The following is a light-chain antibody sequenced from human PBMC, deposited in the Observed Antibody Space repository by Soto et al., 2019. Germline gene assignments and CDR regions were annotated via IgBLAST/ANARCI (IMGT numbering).Light chain of an antibody. CDR3: QQRSSWPPIT. V-gene: IGKV3D-20*02. CDR2: GAS. Sequence: EIVLTQSPGTLSLSPGERATLSCRASQSVSSSYLAWYQQRPGQAPRLLIYGASNRATGIPARFSGSGSGTDFTLTISSLEPEDFAVYYCQQRSSWPPITFGQGTRLEI. J-gene: IGKJ5*01. CDR1: QSVSSSY.